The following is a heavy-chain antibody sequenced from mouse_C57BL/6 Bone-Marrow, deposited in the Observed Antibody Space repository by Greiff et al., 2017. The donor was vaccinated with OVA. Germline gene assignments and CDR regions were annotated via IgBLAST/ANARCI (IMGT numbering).Heavy chain of an antibody. CDR3: ARLTGWFAY. V-gene: IGHV7-3*01. CDR1: GFTFTDYY. Sequence: EVKLEESGGGLVQPGGSLSLSCAASGFTFTDYYMSWVRQPPGKALEWLGFIRNKANGYTTEYSASVKGRFTISRDNSQSILYLQMNALRAEDSATYYCARLTGWFAYWGKGTLVTVSA. CDR2: IRNKANGYTT. J-gene: IGHJ3*01.